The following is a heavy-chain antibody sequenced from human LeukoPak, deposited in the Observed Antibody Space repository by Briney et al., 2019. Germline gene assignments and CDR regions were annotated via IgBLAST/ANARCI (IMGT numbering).Heavy chain of an antibody. V-gene: IGHV3-23*01. D-gene: IGHD6-13*01. Sequence: GGSLRLSCAASGFTFNKFAMSWVRQAPGKGLEWVSGIIENGGETYYADSVRGRFTISRDNSKNTLYLQMNSLRAGDTAVYYCAKDYEYNSNTWYFHWGRGTLVSVSS. CDR2: IIENGGET. CDR3: AKDYEYNSNTWYFH. CDR1: GFTFNKFA. J-gene: IGHJ4*02.